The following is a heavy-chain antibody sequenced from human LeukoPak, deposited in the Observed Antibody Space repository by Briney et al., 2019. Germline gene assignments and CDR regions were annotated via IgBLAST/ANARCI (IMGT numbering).Heavy chain of an antibody. D-gene: IGHD2-2*02. CDR2: INPNSGGT. CDR1: GYTFTGYY. Sequence: ASVKVSCKASGYTFTGYYMHWVRQAPGQGLEWMGWINPNSGGTNYAQKFQGRVTMTRDTSISTAYMELSRLRSDDTAVYYCARDSFVAVPAAIGYYYGMDVWGQGTTVTVSS. V-gene: IGHV1-2*02. CDR3: ARDSFVAVPAAIGYYYGMDV. J-gene: IGHJ6*02.